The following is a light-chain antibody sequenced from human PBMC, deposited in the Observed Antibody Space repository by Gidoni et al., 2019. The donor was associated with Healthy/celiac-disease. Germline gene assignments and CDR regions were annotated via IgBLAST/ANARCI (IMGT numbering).Light chain of an antibody. CDR2: TNN. Sequence: QSVLTQPPPASGTPGQRVTISCSGSSPNIGSNFVNWSQQLPGTAPKLLIYTNNQRPSGVPDRFSGSKSGTSASLAISGLQSEDEADYYCAAWDDSLNGWVFGGGTKLAVL. CDR3: AAWDDSLNGWV. J-gene: IGLJ3*02. CDR1: SPNIGSNF. V-gene: IGLV1-44*01.